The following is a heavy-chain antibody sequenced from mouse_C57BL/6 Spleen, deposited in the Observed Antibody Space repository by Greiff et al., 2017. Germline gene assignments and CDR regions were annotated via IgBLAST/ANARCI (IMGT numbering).Heavy chain of an antibody. D-gene: IGHD1-1*01. Sequence: QVQLQQPGAELVKPGASVKLSCKASGYTFTEYTIHWVQPRSGPGLAWLVWFYPGSGSISYTEKFKDKATLSADKSSSPDYMELSRLTSEGSAVYFCARNEDRQFITTVVAPLFDYWGQGTTLTVSS. CDR1: GYTFTEYT. CDR3: ARNEDRQFITTVVAPLFDY. J-gene: IGHJ2*01. CDR2: FYPGSGSI. V-gene: IGHV1-62-2*01.